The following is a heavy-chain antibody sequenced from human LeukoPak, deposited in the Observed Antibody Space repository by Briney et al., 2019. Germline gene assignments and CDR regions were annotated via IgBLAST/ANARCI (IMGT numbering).Heavy chain of an antibody. D-gene: IGHD3-16*01. J-gene: IGHJ5*02. CDR3: ARGVFSHWFDP. Sequence: SHTLSLTCTISGYTFSSNSVAWNWLSQSPSRDLEGLGSTYYRSKSYNEYPVSVKSLITINPDTSKNKFSLQLSSVTTADTDCDYCARGVFSHWFDPWGQGTLVTVSS. CDR2: TYYRSKSYN. CDR1: GYTFSSNSVA. V-gene: IGHV6-1*01.